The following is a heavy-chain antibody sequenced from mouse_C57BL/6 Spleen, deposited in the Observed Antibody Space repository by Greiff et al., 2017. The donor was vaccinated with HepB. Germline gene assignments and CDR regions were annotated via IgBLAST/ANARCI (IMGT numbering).Heavy chain of an antibody. CDR1: GFSLTSYG. CDR2: IWSGGST. CDR3: AREHYFGSSCEDAMDY. D-gene: IGHD1-1*01. V-gene: IGHV2-2*01. J-gene: IGHJ4*01. Sequence: QVQLKESGPGLVQPSQSLSITCTASGFSLTSYGVHWVRQSPGKGLEWLGVIWSGGSTDYNAAIISRLSISKDNSKRHVVFKMNSLQADDTAIYYCAREHYFGSSCEDAMDYWGQGTSVTVSS.